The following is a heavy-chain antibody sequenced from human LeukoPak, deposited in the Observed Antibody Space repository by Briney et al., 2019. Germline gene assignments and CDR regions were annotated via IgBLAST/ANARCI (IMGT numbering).Heavy chain of an antibody. J-gene: IGHJ4*02. CDR1: GFTFSSYA. CDR3: AKDLYYPTLPTFDY. Sequence: QSGGSLRLSCADSGFTFSSYAMSWVRQAPGKGLEWVSAISGSGGRTYYADSVKGRFTISRDNSKNTLYLQMNSLRAEDTAVYYCAKDLYYPTLPTFDYWGQGTLVTVSS. CDR2: ISGSGGRT. D-gene: IGHD3-16*01. V-gene: IGHV3-23*01.